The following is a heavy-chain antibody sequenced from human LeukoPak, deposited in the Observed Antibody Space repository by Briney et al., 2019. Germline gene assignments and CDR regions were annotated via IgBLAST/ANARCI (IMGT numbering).Heavy chain of an antibody. CDR1: GFTFGFHG. Sequence: GGYLRLSCAASGFTFGFHGMHWVRQAPGKGLEWVAVIWYDGSDKYYADSVKGRFTISRDNSKSTLYLQMNSLRAEDTAVYYCAKERTVTTGTYDAFDIWGQGTMVTVSS. V-gene: IGHV3-33*06. D-gene: IGHD4-17*01. CDR2: IWYDGSDK. J-gene: IGHJ3*02. CDR3: AKERTVTTGTYDAFDI.